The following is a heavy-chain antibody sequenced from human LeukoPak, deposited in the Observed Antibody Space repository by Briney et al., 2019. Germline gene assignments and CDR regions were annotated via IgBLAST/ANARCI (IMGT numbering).Heavy chain of an antibody. CDR1: ADSFSSHN. CDR2: ISYIGST. CDR3: ARDLVTVTKGFDI. J-gene: IGHJ3*02. D-gene: IGHD4-17*01. Sequence: SETLSLTCAVSADSFSSHNWNWIRQPPGKGLEWIGYISYIGSTNYNPSLKSRVTISIDTSKNQFSLKLSSVTAADTAVYYCARDLVTVTKGFDIWGQGTMVTVSS. V-gene: IGHV4-59*11.